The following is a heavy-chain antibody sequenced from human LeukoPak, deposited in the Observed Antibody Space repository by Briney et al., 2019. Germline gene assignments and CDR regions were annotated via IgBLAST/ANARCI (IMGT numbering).Heavy chain of an antibody. D-gene: IGHD1-1*01. V-gene: IGHV4-4*02. CDR1: GGSITSHNW. Sequence: SQTLSLTCTVSGGSITSHNWWSWVRQTPGEGLEWIGEIYHGGNTHYNTSLESRVTMSVDKSRNLFSLNLYSVTAADTAVYYCACHLAVSGTRGFDYWGQGILVTVSS. CDR2: IYHGGNT. CDR3: ACHLAVSGTRGFDY. J-gene: IGHJ4*02.